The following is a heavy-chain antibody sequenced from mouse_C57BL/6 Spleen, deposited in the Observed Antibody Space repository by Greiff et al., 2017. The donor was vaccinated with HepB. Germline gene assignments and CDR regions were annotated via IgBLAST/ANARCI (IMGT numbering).Heavy chain of an antibody. V-gene: IGHV5-4*01. Sequence: EVKLMESGGGLVKPGGSLKLSCAASGFTFSSYAMSWVRQTPEKRLEWVATISDGGSYTYYPDNVKGRFTISRDNAKNNLYLQMSHLKSEDTAMYYCARDYRNYYGSSLFAYWGQGTLVTVSA. CDR3: ARDYRNYYGSSLFAY. CDR1: GFTFSSYA. D-gene: IGHD1-1*01. J-gene: IGHJ3*01. CDR2: ISDGGSYT.